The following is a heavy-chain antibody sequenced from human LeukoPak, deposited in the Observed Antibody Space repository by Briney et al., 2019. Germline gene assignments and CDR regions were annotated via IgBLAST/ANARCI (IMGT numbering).Heavy chain of an antibody. D-gene: IGHD6-19*01. CDR3: AVGIAVAGGGY. CDR1: GGSFSGYY. J-gene: IGHJ4*02. CDR2: INHSGST. Sequence: SETLSLTCAVYGGSFSGYYWSCIRQPPGKGLEWSGEINHSGSTNYNQSLKSRVTISVDTSKNQFSLKLSSVTAADTAVYYCAVGIAVAGGGYWGQGTLVTVSS. V-gene: IGHV4-34*01.